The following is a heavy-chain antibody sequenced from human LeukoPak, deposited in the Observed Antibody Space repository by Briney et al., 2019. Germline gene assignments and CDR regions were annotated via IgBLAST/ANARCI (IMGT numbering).Heavy chain of an antibody. D-gene: IGHD3-10*02. CDR3: AELGITMIGGV. V-gene: IGHV3-66*01. CDR2: IYGGGDA. J-gene: IGHJ6*04. CDR1: GFTFSITH. Sequence: QPGGSLRLSCAASGFTFSITHMAWVRQAPGKGLEWVSVIYGGGDAYYADSVKGRFTISRDNAKNSLYLQMNSLRAEDTAVYYCAELGITMIGGVWGKGTTVTISS.